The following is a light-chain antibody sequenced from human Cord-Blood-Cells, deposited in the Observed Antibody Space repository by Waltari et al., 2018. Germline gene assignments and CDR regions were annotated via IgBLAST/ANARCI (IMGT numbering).Light chain of an antibody. J-gene: IGLJ3*02. CDR1: SSDVGGYNY. V-gene: IGLV2-11*01. CDR3: CSYAGSSWV. Sequence: QSALTQPRSVSGSPGQSVTISCTGTSSDVGGYNYVSWYQQHPGKPPKLMIYDVSKRPSGVPDRFSGSKSGNTASLTISGLQAEDEADYYCCSYAGSSWVFGGGTKLTVL. CDR2: DVS.